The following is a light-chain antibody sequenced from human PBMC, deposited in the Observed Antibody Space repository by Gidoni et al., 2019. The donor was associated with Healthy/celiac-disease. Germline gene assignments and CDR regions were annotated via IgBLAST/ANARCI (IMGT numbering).Light chain of an antibody. Sequence: DIQMTQSPSSLSASVGDRVTITCQASQDISNYLNWYQQKPGKAPKLLIYGASNVETGVPSRFSGSVSGTDFTFAISSLQPEDIATYYCQQYDNLPFALTFGGGTKVEIK. V-gene: IGKV1-33*01. CDR1: QDISNY. CDR3: QQYDNLPFALT. CDR2: GAS. J-gene: IGKJ4*01.